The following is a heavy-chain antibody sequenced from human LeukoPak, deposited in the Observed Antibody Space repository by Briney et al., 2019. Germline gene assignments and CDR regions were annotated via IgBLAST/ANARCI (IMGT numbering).Heavy chain of an antibody. Sequence: GESLRLSCTASGFIFDDYNMHWVRQAPGKGLEWVSLISWDGDSTYYADSVKGRFTISRDNSKKFLYLQMNSLRTEDSALYYCTRGAARFYNYYFMDVWGKGTTVTVSS. V-gene: IGHV3-43*01. D-gene: IGHD3-10*01. CDR3: TRGAARFYNYYFMDV. J-gene: IGHJ6*03. CDR1: GFIFDDYN. CDR2: ISWDGDST.